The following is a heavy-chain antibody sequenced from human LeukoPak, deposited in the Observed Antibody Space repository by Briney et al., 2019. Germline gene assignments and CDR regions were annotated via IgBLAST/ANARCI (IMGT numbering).Heavy chain of an antibody. V-gene: IGHV3-23*01. CDR1: GFTFSGSA. D-gene: IGHD3-16*02. Sequence: PAGSLRLSCAASGFTFSGSAMSWVRQAPGEGLEWVSLISYSGANSYYTDSVRGRFIISRDNSKATLFLQMNSLRAEDTAIYYCARDMELSTWGLGTMVTVSS. J-gene: IGHJ3*01. CDR2: ISYSGANS. CDR3: ARDMELST.